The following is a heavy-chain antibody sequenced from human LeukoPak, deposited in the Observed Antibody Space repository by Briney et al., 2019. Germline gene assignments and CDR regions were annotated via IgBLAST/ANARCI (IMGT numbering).Heavy chain of an antibody. V-gene: IGHV3-49*04. Sequence: GRSLRLSCTGSGFTFGDYAMSWVRQAPGKGLEWVAFIISKAYGGTTEYAASVKGRFTISRDDSKSIDYLQMNSLKTEDTAVYYCTRSTPYYYDSSGYYQNFVYWGQGTLVTVSS. CDR1: GFTFGDYA. CDR2: IISKAYGGTT. CDR3: TRSTPYYYDSSGYYQNFVY. J-gene: IGHJ4*02. D-gene: IGHD3-22*01.